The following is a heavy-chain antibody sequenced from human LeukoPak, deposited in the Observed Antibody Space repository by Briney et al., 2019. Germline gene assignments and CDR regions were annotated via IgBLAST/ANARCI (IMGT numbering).Heavy chain of an antibody. CDR2: ISYDGSNK. J-gene: IGHJ5*02. Sequence: PGGSLRLSCAASGFTFSSYAMHWVRRAPGKGLEWVAVISYDGSNKYYADSVKGRFTISRDNSKNTLYLQMNSLRAEDTAVYYCARDEVRREMATIVNWFDPWGQGTLVTVSS. CDR1: GFTFSSYA. D-gene: IGHD5-24*01. CDR3: ARDEVRREMATIVNWFDP. V-gene: IGHV3-30-3*01.